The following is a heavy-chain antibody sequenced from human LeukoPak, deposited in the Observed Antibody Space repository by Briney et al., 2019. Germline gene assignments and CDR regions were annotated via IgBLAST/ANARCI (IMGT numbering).Heavy chain of an antibody. Sequence: GGSLRLSCAASGFTFSSYGMSWVRQAPGKGLEWVSAISGSGGSTYYADSVKGRFTISRDNSKNTLYLQMNSLRAEDTAVYYCAKVGDYYDSSGYPAFGYWGQGTLVTVSS. CDR1: GFTFSSYG. V-gene: IGHV3-23*01. D-gene: IGHD3-22*01. J-gene: IGHJ4*02. CDR3: AKVGDYYDSSGYPAFGY. CDR2: ISGSGGST.